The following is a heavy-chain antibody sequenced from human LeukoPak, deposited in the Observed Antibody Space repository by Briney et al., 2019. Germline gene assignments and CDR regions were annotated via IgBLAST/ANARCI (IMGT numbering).Heavy chain of an antibody. CDR3: ARGRGQWLAYYFDY. D-gene: IGHD6-19*01. V-gene: IGHV4-30-4*01. J-gene: IGHJ4*02. Sequence: PSETLSLTCTVSGGSISSGDYYWSWIRQPPGKGLEWIGYIYYSGSTYYNPSLKSRVTISVDTSKNQFSLKLSSVTAADTAVYYCARGRGQWLAYYFDYWGQGTLVTVSS. CDR2: IYYSGST. CDR1: GGSISSGDYY.